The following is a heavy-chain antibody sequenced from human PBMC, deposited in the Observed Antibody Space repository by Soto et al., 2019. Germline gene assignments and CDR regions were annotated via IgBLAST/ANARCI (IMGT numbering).Heavy chain of an antibody. J-gene: IGHJ5*02. CDR3: ARKSKSSGWEGWFDP. CDR1: GFTFSSYG. Sequence: QVQLVESGGGVVQPGRSLRLSCAASGFTFSSYGMHWVRQAPGKGLEWVAVIWYDGSNKYYADSVKGRFTISRDNSKNTLYLQMNRLRAEDTAVYYCARKSKSSGWEGWFDPWGQGTLVTVSS. V-gene: IGHV3-33*01. D-gene: IGHD6-19*01. CDR2: IWYDGSNK.